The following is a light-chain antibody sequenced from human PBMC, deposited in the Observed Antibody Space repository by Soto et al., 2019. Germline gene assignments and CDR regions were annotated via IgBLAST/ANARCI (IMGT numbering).Light chain of an antibody. CDR3: QQSYSTPIT. CDR1: QSLNSL. J-gene: IGKJ5*01. CDR2: AAS. V-gene: IGKV1-39*01. Sequence: DIQMTQSPSTLSASVGDRVTITCRASQSLNSLLAWYQQKPGEAPKLLIYAASTLYGGVPSRFSGSGSGTDFTLTISSLQPEDFATYYCQQSYSTPITFGQGTDWRL.